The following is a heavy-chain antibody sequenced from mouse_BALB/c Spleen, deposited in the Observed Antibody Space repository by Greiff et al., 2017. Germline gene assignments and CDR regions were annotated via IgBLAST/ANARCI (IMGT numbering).Heavy chain of an antibody. CDR3: ARGRVTTVVADYAMDY. Sequence: EVHLVESGGGLVKPGGSLKLSCAASGFTFSSYAMSWVRQTPEKRLEWVASISSGGSTYYPDSVKGRFTISRDNARNILYLQMSSLRSEDTAMYYCARGRVTTVVADYAMDYWGQGTSVTVSS. V-gene: IGHV5-6-5*01. CDR2: ISSGGST. D-gene: IGHD1-1*01. J-gene: IGHJ4*01. CDR1: GFTFSSYA.